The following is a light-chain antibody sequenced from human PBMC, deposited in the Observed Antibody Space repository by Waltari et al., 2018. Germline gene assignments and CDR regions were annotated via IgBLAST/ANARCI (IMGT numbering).Light chain of an antibody. CDR3: QQYNGR. CDR1: QSISNL. CDR2: KAS. J-gene: IGKJ1*01. V-gene: IGKV1-5*03. Sequence: DIQMTQSPSTLSASVGDRVTITCRASQSISNLLAWYQQKPGKAPKYLISKASNGGRGVPSRFSGSGSGTEFTLTISSLQPDDFASYYCQQYNGRFGQGTKVEMK.